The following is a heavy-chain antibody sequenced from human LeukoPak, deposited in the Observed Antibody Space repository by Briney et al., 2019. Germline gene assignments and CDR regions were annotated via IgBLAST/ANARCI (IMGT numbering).Heavy chain of an antibody. Sequence: ASVKVSCKASGYTFTSYGISWVRQAPGQGLEWMGWISAYNGNTNYAQKLRGRVTMTEDTSTDTAYMELSSLRSENTAVYYCATLNLADSSGYYGGNDYWGQGTLVTVSS. CDR2: ISAYNGNT. CDR3: ATLNLADSSGYYGGNDY. D-gene: IGHD3-22*01. J-gene: IGHJ4*02. V-gene: IGHV1-18*01. CDR1: GYTFTSYG.